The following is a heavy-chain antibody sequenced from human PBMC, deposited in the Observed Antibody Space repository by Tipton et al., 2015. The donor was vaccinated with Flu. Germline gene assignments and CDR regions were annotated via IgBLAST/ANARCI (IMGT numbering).Heavy chain of an antibody. CDR1: GGSISSSSYY. Sequence: TLSLTCTVSGGSISSSSYYWGWIRQPPGKGLEWIGSIYYSGSTYYNPSLKSRVTISVDTSKNQFSLKLSSVTAADTAVYYCAGVPYYYYYGMDVWGQGTTVTVSS. V-gene: IGHV4-39*07. CDR3: AGVPYYYYYGMDV. CDR2: IYYSGST. J-gene: IGHJ6*02.